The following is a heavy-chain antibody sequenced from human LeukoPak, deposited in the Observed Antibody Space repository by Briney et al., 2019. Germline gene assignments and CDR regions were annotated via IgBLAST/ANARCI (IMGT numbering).Heavy chain of an antibody. J-gene: IGHJ3*02. D-gene: IGHD6-19*01. Sequence: GGSLRLSCAASGFTFDDYTMHWVRQAPGKGLEWVSLISWDGGSTYYADSVKGRFTISRDNSKNSPYLQMNSLRTEDTALYYCAKDMGYGSSGWYGAFDIWGQGTMVTVSS. CDR2: ISWDGGST. V-gene: IGHV3-43*01. CDR3: AKDMGYGSSGWYGAFDI. CDR1: GFTFDDYT.